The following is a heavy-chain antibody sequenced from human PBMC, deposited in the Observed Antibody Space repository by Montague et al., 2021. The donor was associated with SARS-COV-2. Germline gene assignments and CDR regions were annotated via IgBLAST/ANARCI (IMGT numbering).Heavy chain of an antibody. Sequence: SETLSLTCAVYGGSFSGYYWSWIRQPPGKGLEWIGEINHSGSTNYNPSLKSRVTISVDTSKNQLSLKLSSVTAADTAVYYCARPNSGWYRYFDLWGRGTLVTVSS. D-gene: IGHD6-19*01. CDR2: INHSGST. V-gene: IGHV4-34*01. CDR1: GGSFSGYY. CDR3: ARPNSGWYRYFDL. J-gene: IGHJ2*01.